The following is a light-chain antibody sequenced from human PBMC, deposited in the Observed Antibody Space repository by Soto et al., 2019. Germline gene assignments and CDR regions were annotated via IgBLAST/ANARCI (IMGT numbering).Light chain of an antibody. CDR3: QQYYSYPLT. J-gene: IGKJ4*01. Sequence: AIRMTQSPSSFSASTGDRFTITCRASHGISSYLAWYQQKPGKAPKLLIYAASTLQSGVPSRFSGSGSGTDFTLTISCLQSEDFATYYCQQYYSYPLTFGGGTKVDIK. V-gene: IGKV1-8*01. CDR1: HGISSY. CDR2: AAS.